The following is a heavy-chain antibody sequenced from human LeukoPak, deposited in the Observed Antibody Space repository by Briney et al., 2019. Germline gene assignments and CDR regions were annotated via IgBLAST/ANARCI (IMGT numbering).Heavy chain of an antibody. CDR3: AREGSSSWYTNWFDP. Sequence: PSETLSLTCTVSGGSISSYYWSWIRQPPGKGLEWIGYIYYSGSTNYNPSLKSRVTISVDTSKNQSSLKLSSVTAADTAVYYCAREGSSSWYTNWFDPWGQGTLVTVSS. CDR2: IYYSGST. J-gene: IGHJ5*02. D-gene: IGHD6-13*01. V-gene: IGHV4-59*01. CDR1: GGSISSYY.